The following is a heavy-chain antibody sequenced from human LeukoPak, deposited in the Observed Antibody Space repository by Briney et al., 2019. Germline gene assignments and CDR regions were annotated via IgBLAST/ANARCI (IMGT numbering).Heavy chain of an antibody. Sequence: SQTLSLTCTVSGGSISSGDYYWSWIRQPPGKGLGWIGYIYYSGSTYYSPSLKSRIIISVDTSKNQFSLNLSSVIAADTAVYYCARDRTGYYMDVWGKGTTVTVSS. V-gene: IGHV4-30-4*01. CDR2: IYYSGST. CDR3: ARDRTGYYMDV. CDR1: GGSISSGDYY. D-gene: IGHD4-17*01. J-gene: IGHJ6*03.